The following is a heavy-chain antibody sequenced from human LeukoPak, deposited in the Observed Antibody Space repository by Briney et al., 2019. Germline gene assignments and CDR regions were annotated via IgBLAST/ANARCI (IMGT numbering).Heavy chain of an antibody. V-gene: IGHV4-34*01. J-gene: IGHJ4*02. CDR2: INHSGST. CDR3: ARREGYSSGWYSDY. CDR1: GGSFSGYY. D-gene: IGHD6-19*01. Sequence: SETLSLTCAVYGGSFSGYYWNWIRQAPGKGLEWIGEINHSGSTNYNPSLKSRVSISVDASKNQFSLNLTSVTAADTHIYYCARREGYSSGWYSDYWGQGTLVTVSS.